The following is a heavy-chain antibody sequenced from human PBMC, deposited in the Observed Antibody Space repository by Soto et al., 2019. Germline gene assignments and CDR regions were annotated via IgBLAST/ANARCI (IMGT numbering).Heavy chain of an antibody. J-gene: IGHJ4*02. Sequence: QLLLQESGPGLVKPSETLSLTCTVSGASISSPSYYWGWIRLSPGKGLEWLGSIYYSGTTHYNPSLTSRVSLSVDTSKMQCSLNLASVTAADTAVYYCVIQRNRPMAGDDWGQGAQVTVSS. D-gene: IGHD6-19*01. CDR3: VIQRNRPMAGDD. CDR2: IYYSGTT. CDR1: GASISSPSYY. V-gene: IGHV4-39*01.